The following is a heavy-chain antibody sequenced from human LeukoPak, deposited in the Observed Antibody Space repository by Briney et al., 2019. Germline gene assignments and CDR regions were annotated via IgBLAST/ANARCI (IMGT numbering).Heavy chain of an antibody. V-gene: IGHV3-53*01. J-gene: IGHJ6*02. CDR3: ARDLDGDYEHGMDV. Sequence: GGSLRLSCAASGFTVSSNYMSWVRQAPGKGLEWVSVIYSGGSTYYADSVKGRFTISRDNSKNTLYLQMNSLRAEDTAVYYCARDLDGDYEHGMDVWGQGTTVTVSS. CDR2: IYSGGST. CDR1: GFTVSSNY. D-gene: IGHD4-17*01.